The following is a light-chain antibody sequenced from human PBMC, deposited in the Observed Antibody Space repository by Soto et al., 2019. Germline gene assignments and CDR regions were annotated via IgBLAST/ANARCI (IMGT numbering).Light chain of an antibody. CDR2: RAS. V-gene: IGKV3-11*01. CDR3: QQRSNWPPIT. Sequence: VFTQSPATLSVSPGEGATLSCSASRTVNSILAWYQQRPGQAPRLLIFRASTRAAGIPDRFSGSGSGTDFTLTISSLEPEDFAVYYCQQRSNWPPITFGQGTRLEIK. CDR1: RTVNSI. J-gene: IGKJ5*01.